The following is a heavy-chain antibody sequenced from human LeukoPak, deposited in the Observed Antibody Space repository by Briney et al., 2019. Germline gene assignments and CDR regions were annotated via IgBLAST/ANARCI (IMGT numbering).Heavy chain of an antibody. J-gene: IGHJ4*02. CDR2: ISADSATT. V-gene: IGHV3-23*01. CDR3: ARKSASGNYPLDY. Sequence: PSETLSLTCTVSGGSISSSSYYWGWIRQPPGKGLEWVLVISADSATTFYADSVKGRFTISRDNAKNTVFLQMSSLRAEDTALYYCARKSASGNYPLDYWGQGTLVTVSS. CDR1: GGSISSSSYY. D-gene: IGHD3-10*01.